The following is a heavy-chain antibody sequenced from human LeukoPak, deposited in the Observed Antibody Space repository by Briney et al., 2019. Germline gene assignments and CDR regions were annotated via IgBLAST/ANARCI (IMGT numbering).Heavy chain of an antibody. D-gene: IGHD1-1*01. J-gene: IGHJ4*02. CDR1: GGTFSSYA. CDR3: AREVSLDDDYFDY. Sequence: AASVKVSCKASGGTFSSYAISWVRQAPGQGLEWMGRIIPILGIANYAQKFQGRVTITADKSTSTAYMELSSLRSEDTAVYYCAREVSLDDDYFDYWGQGTLVTVSS. V-gene: IGHV1-69*04. CDR2: IIPILGIA.